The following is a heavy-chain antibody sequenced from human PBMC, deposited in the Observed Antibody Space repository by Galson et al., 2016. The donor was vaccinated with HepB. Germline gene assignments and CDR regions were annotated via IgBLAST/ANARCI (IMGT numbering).Heavy chain of an antibody. V-gene: IGHV3-23*01. J-gene: IGHJ5*02. Sequence: SLRLSCAASGFTFSTYAMSWVRQAPEKGLEWVSVISGNAATTYYADSVKGRFTISRDNSKKTVYLQMNSLRAEDTAVYYCAKRPPYNNNWFVGFDPWGQGTRVTVSS. CDR1: GFTFSTYA. CDR3: AKRPPYNNNWFVGFDP. D-gene: IGHD6-13*01. CDR2: ISGNAATT.